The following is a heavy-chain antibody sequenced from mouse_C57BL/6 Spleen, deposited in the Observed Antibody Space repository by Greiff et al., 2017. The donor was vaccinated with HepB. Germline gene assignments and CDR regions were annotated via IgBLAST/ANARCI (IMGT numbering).Heavy chain of an antibody. CDR3: ARGKGYGNSAWFAY. J-gene: IGHJ3*01. CDR2: IDPSDSYT. D-gene: IGHD2-1*01. Sequence: VQLQQSGAELVRPGTSVKLSCKASGYTFTSYWMHWVKQRPGQGLEWIGVIDPSDSYTNYNQKFKGKATLTVDTSSSTAYMQLSSLTSEDSAVYYCARGKGYGNSAWFAYWGQGTLVTVSA. CDR1: GYTFTSYW. V-gene: IGHV1-59*01.